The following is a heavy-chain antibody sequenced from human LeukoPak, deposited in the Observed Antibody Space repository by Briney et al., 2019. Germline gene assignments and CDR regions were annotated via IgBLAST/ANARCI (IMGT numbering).Heavy chain of an antibody. CDR3: ARPLWFGELKPDYYYDYGMDV. CDR1: GYSFTNYA. D-gene: IGHD3-10*01. Sequence: ASVKVSCKASGYSFTNYAMNWVRQAPGQGLELMGWINTNTGNPTYAQGFTGRFVFSLDTSVSTAYLQISSLKAEDTAVYYCARPLWFGELKPDYYYDYGMDVWGQGTTVTVSS. J-gene: IGHJ6*02. V-gene: IGHV7-4-1*02. CDR2: INTNTGNP.